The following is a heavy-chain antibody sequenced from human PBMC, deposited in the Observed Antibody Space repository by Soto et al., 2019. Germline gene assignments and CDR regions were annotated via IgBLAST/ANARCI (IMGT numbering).Heavy chain of an antibody. V-gene: IGHV3-23*01. CDR3: AKEGIYEYWSGYWEHAFDI. CDR1: GGTFSSHA. Sequence: GLPQRLSKTVSGGTFSSHAMRCVSQEQGKGLEWVPAFSGSGRGTYSADSVKGRLTISRDNSKNTLYLQMNSLRAEDTAVYYCAKEGIYEYWSGYWEHAFDIWGKGTMVTVSS. D-gene: IGHD3-3*01. J-gene: IGHJ3*02. CDR2: FSGSGRGT.